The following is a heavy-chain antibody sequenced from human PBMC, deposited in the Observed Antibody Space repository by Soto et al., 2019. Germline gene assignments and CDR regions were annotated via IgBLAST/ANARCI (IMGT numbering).Heavy chain of an antibody. CDR3: HARGPLPTAVNGEYYYYGMDV. V-gene: IGHV4-30-2*01. J-gene: IGHJ6*02. CDR2: IYHSGST. Sequence: QLQLQESGSGMVKPSQTLSLTCAVSGGSISSGGYSWSWIRQPPGKGLEWIGYIYHSGSTYYNPSLKCRVTISVNRSQNQFSLKLSSVTAADTAVYYSHARGPLPTAVNGEYYYYGMDVWGQGTTVTVSS. D-gene: IGHD1-26*01. CDR1: GGSISSGGYS.